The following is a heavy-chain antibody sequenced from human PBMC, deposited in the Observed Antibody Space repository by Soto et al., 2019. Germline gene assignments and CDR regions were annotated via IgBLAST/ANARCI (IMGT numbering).Heavy chain of an antibody. CDR1: GGSFRGYY. Sequence: PSETLSLTCAVYGGSFRGYYWSWIRQPPGKGLEWIGEINHSGSTNYNPSLKSRVTISVDTSKNQFSLKLSSVTAADTAVYYCARRTWYSSTDFDYWGQGTLVTVSS. J-gene: IGHJ4*02. CDR3: ARRTWYSSTDFDY. V-gene: IGHV4-34*01. CDR2: INHSGST. D-gene: IGHD6-13*01.